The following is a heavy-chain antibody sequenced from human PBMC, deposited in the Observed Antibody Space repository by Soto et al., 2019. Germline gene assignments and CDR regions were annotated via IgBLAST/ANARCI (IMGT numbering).Heavy chain of an antibody. CDR1: GYSFTSYW. CDR3: VRHQQSSRGYYHYMDV. Sequence: PGESLKISCKGSGYSFTSYWIGWVRQMPGKGLKWMGIIYPGDSDTRYSPSFQGQVTISADKSISTAYLQWSSLKASDTVMYYCVRHQQSSRGYYHYMDVWGKGTTVTVSS. J-gene: IGHJ6*03. V-gene: IGHV5-51*01. D-gene: IGHD3-10*01. CDR2: IYPGDSDT.